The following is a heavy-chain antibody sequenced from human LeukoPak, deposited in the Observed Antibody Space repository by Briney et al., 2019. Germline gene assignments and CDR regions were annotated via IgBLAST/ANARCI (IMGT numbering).Heavy chain of an antibody. Sequence: GESLKISCKGSGDRFTNYWIGWVRQMPGKGLEWMGIIYPGDSDTRYSPSFQGQVTISADRATSTAYLQWSSLKASDSAMYYCARRPLRSQNWFSPWGLGTLVTVSS. D-gene: IGHD3-10*01. CDR2: IYPGDSDT. J-gene: IGHJ5*02. CDR3: ARRPLRSQNWFSP. V-gene: IGHV5-51*01. CDR1: GDRFTNYW.